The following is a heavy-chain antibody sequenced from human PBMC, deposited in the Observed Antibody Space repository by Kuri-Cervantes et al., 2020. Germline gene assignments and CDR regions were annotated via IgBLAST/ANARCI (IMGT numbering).Heavy chain of an antibody. J-gene: IGHJ4*02. CDR3: ARGTTIFGVVIIPFDY. CDR1: GFTFSSYA. D-gene: IGHD3-3*01. CDR2: ISYDGSNK. V-gene: IGHV3-30*07. Sequence: GESLKISCAASGFTFSSYAMHWVRQAPGKGLEWVAVISYDGSNKYYADSVKGRFIISRDNAKNSLYLQMNSLRAEDTAVYFCARGTTIFGVVIIPFDYWGQGTLVTVSS.